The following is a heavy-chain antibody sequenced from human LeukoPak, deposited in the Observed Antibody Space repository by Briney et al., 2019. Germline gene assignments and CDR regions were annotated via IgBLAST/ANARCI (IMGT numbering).Heavy chain of an antibody. Sequence: SETLSLTCTVSGGSISSSSYYWGWIRQPPGKGLEWIGSIYYSGSTYYNPSLKSRVTISVDTSKNQFSLKLSSVTAADTAVYYCARDNRGYYSYSFDYWGQGTLVTVSS. D-gene: IGHD3-22*01. CDR1: GGSISSSSYY. V-gene: IGHV4-39*07. J-gene: IGHJ4*02. CDR3: ARDNRGYYSYSFDY. CDR2: IYYSGST.